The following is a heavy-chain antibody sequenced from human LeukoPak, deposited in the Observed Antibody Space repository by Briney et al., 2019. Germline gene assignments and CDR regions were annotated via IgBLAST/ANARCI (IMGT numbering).Heavy chain of an antibody. J-gene: IGHJ5*02. V-gene: IGHV4-4*02. CDR2: IYHSGST. CDR1: GGSISSSNW. Sequence: PSGTLSLTCAVSGGSISSSNWWSWVRQPPGKGLEWIGEIYHSGSTNYNPSLKSRVTMLIDTSKNQFSLKLSSVTAADTAVHYCARGRYSAGDNWFDPWGQGTLVTVSS. D-gene: IGHD3-9*01. CDR3: ARGRYSAGDNWFDP.